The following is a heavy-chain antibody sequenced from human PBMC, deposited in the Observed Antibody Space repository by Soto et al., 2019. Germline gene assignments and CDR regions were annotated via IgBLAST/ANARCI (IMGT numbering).Heavy chain of an antibody. CDR2: VSFRGST. V-gene: IGHV4-59*01. J-gene: IGHJ5*02. D-gene: IGHD1-26*01. CDR3: ARDRWEHIRPGRFDP. Sequence: PSETLSLTCTVSGDSISNYYWNWIRQSPGKELEWIGYVSFRGSTSYNPSLKSRVTISVDTSKNQFSLKLYSVTAADTAVYYCARDRWEHIRPGRFDPWGQGTLVTVSS. CDR1: GDSISNYY.